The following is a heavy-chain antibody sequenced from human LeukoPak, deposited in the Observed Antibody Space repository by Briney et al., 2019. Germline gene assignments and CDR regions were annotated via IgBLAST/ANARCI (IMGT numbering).Heavy chain of an antibody. CDR3: VRDAKEGQLLDRSV. CDR2: ITTTGDTK. Sequence: GGSLRLSCGGSGFILSDYRMDWVRQAPGKGLEWVSLITTTGDTKYYADSVKGRSTISRDNAKNSLPLQMNSLRADDTAVYYCVRDAKEGQLLDRSVWGKGTTVIVSS. D-gene: IGHD2-2*01. J-gene: IGHJ6*04. V-gene: IGHV3-48*01. CDR1: GFILSDYR.